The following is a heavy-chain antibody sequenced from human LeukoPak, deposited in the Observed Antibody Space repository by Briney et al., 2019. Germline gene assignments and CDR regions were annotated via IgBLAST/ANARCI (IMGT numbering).Heavy chain of an antibody. J-gene: IGHJ3*02. CDR1: GYSISSGYY. CDR3: ARGPYSYDSSGAFDI. CDR2: ISSSGST. V-gene: IGHV4-38-2*02. Sequence: SETLSPTCTVSGYSISSGYYWGWIRQPAGKGLEWIGRISSSGSTNYNPSLKSRVTISVDTSKNQFSLKLSSVTAADTAVYSCARGPYSYDSSGAFDIWGQGTMVTVSS. D-gene: IGHD3-22*01.